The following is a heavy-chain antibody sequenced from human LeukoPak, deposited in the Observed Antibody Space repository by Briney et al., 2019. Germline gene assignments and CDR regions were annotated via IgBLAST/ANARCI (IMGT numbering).Heavy chain of an antibody. CDR3: ARINPNSGDTCYDY. V-gene: IGHV4-4*07. CDR2: IYTSGST. D-gene: IGHD2-15*01. J-gene: IGHJ4*02. CDR1: GGSINRYH. Sequence: PSETLSLTCTVSGGSINRYHWSWIRQPPGKGLEWIGRIYTSGSTNYNPSLKRRVTISVDTSKNQFSLKLSSVTAADTAVYYCARINPNSGDTCYDYWGQGALVTVSS.